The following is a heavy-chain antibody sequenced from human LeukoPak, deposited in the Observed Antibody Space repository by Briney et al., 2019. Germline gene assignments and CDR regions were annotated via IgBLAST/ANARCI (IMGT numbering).Heavy chain of an antibody. CDR3: EKVSASGWYEVALDYFDY. D-gene: IGHD6-19*01. CDR2: ISGRGGST. CDR1: GFTFSSYA. V-gene: IGHV3-23*01. Sequence: GGSLRLSCAASGFTFSSYAMSWARQAPGKGLERVSAISGRGGSTYYADSVKGRFTISRDNSKNTLYLQMNSLRAEDTAVYYCEKVSASGWYEVALDYFDYWGQGTLVTVSS. J-gene: IGHJ4*02.